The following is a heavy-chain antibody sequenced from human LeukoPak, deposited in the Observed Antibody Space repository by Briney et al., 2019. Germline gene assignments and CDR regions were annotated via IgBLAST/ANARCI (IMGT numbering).Heavy chain of an antibody. J-gene: IGHJ6*03. CDR3: ARVAITIREGILVYYDFWSAYMDV. CDR2: INPNSGGT. Sequence: ASVKVSCKASGYTFTGYYMHWVRQAPGQGLEWMGWINPNSGGTNYAQKFQGRVTMTRDTSISTAYTELSRLRSDDTAVYYCARVAITIREGILVYYDFWSAYMDVWGKGTTVTVSS. V-gene: IGHV1-2*02. D-gene: IGHD3-3*01. CDR1: GYTFTGYY.